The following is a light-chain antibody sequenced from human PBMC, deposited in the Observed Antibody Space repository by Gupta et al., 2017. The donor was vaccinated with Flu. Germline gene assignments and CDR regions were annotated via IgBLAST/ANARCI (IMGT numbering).Light chain of an antibody. CDR2: NAS. J-gene: IGKJ5*01. V-gene: IGKV6-21*01. Sequence: PDFQSVTPKEKVTITCRASQSIGSSLHWYQQKADQSPKLLIKNASQSVSGVPSRFSGSGSGTDFTLTINSLEAEDAATYYCQQSSSLAITFGQGTPMEIK. CDR1: QSIGSS. CDR3: QQSSSLAIT.